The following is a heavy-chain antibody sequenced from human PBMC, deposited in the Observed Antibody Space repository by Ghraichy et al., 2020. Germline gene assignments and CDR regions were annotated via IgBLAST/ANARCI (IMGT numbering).Heavy chain of an antibody. D-gene: IGHD2-21*01. Sequence: SGPTLVKPTQTLTLTCTFSGFSLSSIGASVGWIRQPPGKALEWLALIYWDDEKRYSPSLRTRLTITKDTSKNQVVLMMTYMDPLDTATYYCAKLEYHGGDRCFDYWGQGTLVTVSS. CDR1: GFSLSSIGAS. V-gene: IGHV2-5*02. CDR2: IYWDDEK. J-gene: IGHJ4*02. CDR3: AKLEYHGGDRCFDY.